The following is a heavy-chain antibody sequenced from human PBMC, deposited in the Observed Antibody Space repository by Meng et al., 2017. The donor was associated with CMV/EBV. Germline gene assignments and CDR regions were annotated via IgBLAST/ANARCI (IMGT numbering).Heavy chain of an antibody. CDR2: IIPIFGTA. D-gene: IGHD1-14*01. Sequence: SVKVSCKASGGTFSSYAISWVRQAPGQGLEWMGGIIPIFGTANYAQKFQGRVTITTDESTSTAYMELSSLRSGDTAVYYCARQVPEFFGKDYYYYGMDVWGQGTTVTVSS. V-gene: IGHV1-69*05. CDR3: ARQVPEFFGKDYYYYGMDV. J-gene: IGHJ6*02. CDR1: GGTFSSYA.